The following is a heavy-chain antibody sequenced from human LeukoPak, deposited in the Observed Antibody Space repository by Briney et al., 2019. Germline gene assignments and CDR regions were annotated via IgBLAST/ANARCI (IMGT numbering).Heavy chain of an antibody. J-gene: IGHJ4*02. Sequence: PGGSLRLSCAASGFTFSGFAMHCVRQAPGKGLEWVSSISSSSSYIYYADSVRGRFTISRDNAKISLYLQMSSLRAEDTAVYYCARGPDYFDAGGYYPFYFDYWGQGTLVTVSS. CDR1: GFTFSGFA. D-gene: IGHD3-22*01. CDR3: ARGPDYFDAGGYYPFYFDY. V-gene: IGHV3-21*01. CDR2: ISSSSSYI.